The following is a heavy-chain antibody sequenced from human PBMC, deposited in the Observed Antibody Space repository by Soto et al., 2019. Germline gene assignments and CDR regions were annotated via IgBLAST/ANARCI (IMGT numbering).Heavy chain of an antibody. J-gene: IGHJ6*02. Sequence: GASVKVSCKASGGTFSSYAISWVRQAPGQGLEWMGGIIPIFGTANYAQKFQGRVTITADESTSTAYMELSSLRSEDTAVYYCARRQDIVVAVAATYYYYGMDVWGQGTTVTVSS. CDR2: IIPIFGTA. CDR1: GGTFSSYA. D-gene: IGHD2-15*01. CDR3: ARRQDIVVAVAATYYYYGMDV. V-gene: IGHV1-69*13.